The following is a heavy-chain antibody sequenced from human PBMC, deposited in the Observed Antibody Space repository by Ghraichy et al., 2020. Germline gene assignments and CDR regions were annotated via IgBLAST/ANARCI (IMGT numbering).Heavy chain of an antibody. J-gene: IGHJ4*02. V-gene: IGHV4-39*01. Sequence: SETLSLTCTVSGGSISSSSYYWGWIRQPPGKGLEWIGSIYYSGSTYYNPSLKSRVTISVDTSKNQFSLKLSSVTAADTAVYYCARHRSGIFGVVSLRVDYWGQGTLVTVSS. D-gene: IGHD3-3*01. CDR3: ARHRSGIFGVVSLRVDY. CDR2: IYYSGST. CDR1: GGSISSSSYY.